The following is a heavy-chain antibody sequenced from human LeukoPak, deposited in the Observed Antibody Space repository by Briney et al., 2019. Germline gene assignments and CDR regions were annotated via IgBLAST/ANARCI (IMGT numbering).Heavy chain of an antibody. Sequence: SETLSLTCAVYGGSFSAYYWTWIRQPPGKGLEWIGEISHTGSTNYNPSLKSRVTMSVDTSKNQFSLELSSVTAADTAVYYCARENDYGDYVDYWGQGTLVTVSS. CDR2: ISHTGST. D-gene: IGHD4-17*01. J-gene: IGHJ4*02. CDR3: ARENDYGDYVDY. V-gene: IGHV4-34*01. CDR1: GGSFSAYY.